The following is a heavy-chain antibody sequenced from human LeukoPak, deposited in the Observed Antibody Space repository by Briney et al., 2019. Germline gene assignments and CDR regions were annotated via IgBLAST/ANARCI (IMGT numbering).Heavy chain of an antibody. J-gene: IGHJ4*02. CDR2: ISSGGDYK. V-gene: IGHV3-21*01. Sequence: GGSLRLSCAASGFTFSSFSMNWVRQAPGKGLEWVSSISSGGDYKHYADSVKGRFTISRDNAKNSLYLQMNSLRAEDTAVYYCARDLRNSGSYCFGYWGQGTLVTVSS. CDR3: ARDLRNSGSYCFGY. D-gene: IGHD1-26*01. CDR1: GFTFSSFS.